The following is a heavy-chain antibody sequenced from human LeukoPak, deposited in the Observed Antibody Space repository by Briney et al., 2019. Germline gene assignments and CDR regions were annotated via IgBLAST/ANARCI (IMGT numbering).Heavy chain of an antibody. CDR1: GGSISSGSYY. CDR2: IYTSGST. V-gene: IGHV4-61*02. D-gene: IGHD6-19*01. CDR3: ARAAVAVHYYYYYYMDV. Sequence: SQTLSLTCTVSGGSISSGSYYWSWIRQPAGKGLEWIGRIYTSGSTNYNPSLKSRVTISVDTSKNRFSLKLSSVTAADTAVYYCARAAVAVHYYYYYYMDVWGKGTTVTVSS. J-gene: IGHJ6*03.